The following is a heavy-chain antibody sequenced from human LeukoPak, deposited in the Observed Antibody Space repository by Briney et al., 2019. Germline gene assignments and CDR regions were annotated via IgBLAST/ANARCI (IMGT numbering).Heavy chain of an antibody. CDR2: IYYSGST. CDR3: ARDYADYGMDV. Sequence: SETLSLTCTVSGGSISSGGYYWSWIRQHPGKGLEWIGYIYYSGSTYYNPSLKSRVTISVDTSKHQFSLKLNSVTAADTAVYYCARDYADYGMDVWGQGTTVTVSS. CDR1: GGSISSGGYY. V-gene: IGHV4-31*03. D-gene: IGHD3-16*01. J-gene: IGHJ6*02.